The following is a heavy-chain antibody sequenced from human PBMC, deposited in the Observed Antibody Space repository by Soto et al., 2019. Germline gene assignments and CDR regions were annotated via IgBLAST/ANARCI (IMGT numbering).Heavy chain of an antibody. J-gene: IGHJ4*02. CDR1: GGPISSGGYY. D-gene: IGHD3-10*01. CDR3: ARGPPHYYGSGSHDY. CDR2: IYYSGST. Sequence: SETLSLTGTVSGGPISSGGYYWSWIRQHPGKGLEWIGYIYYSGSTYYNPSLKSRVTISVDTSKNQFSLKLSSVTAADTAVYYCARGPPHYYGSGSHDYWGQGTLVTVSS. V-gene: IGHV4-31*03.